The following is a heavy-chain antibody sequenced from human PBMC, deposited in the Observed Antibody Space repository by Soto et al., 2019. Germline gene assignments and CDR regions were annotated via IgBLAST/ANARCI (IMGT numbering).Heavy chain of an antibody. CDR1: GFTFSSYG. D-gene: IGHD3-22*01. CDR3: ASSTDYYDSSGPSNH. V-gene: IGHV3-33*01. J-gene: IGHJ4*02. Sequence: GGSLRLSCGGSGFTFSSYGMHWVRQAPGKGLEWVAVIWYDGSNKYYADSVKGRFTISRGNSKNTLYLQMNSLRAEDTAVYYCASSTDYYDSSGPSNHWGQGTLVTVSS. CDR2: IWYDGSNK.